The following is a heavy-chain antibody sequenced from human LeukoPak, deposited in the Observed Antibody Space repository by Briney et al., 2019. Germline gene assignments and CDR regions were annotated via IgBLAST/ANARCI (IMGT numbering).Heavy chain of an antibody. V-gene: IGHV4-4*07. Sequence: SETLSLTCTVSGGSFSSSYWSWIRQPAGKGLEWIGRIYTSGSTNFNPSLKSRVTISIDKSKNHISLKLNSVTAAATAVYYCARGYSGNYLRFDPWGQGTLVTVSS. J-gene: IGHJ5*02. CDR1: GGSFSSSY. CDR3: ARGYSGNYLRFDP. D-gene: IGHD1-26*01. CDR2: IYTSGST.